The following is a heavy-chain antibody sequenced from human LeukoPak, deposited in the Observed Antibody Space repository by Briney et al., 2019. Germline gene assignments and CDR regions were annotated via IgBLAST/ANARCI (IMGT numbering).Heavy chain of an antibody. CDR1: GFTLSSYE. CDR2: ISSSGSTI. V-gene: IGHV3-48*03. J-gene: IGHJ6*02. CDR3: ARPQGIAAAGTTYYCYYYGMDV. Sequence: GGSLRLSCAASGFTLSSYEMNWVRQALGKGLEWVSYISSSGSTIYYPDSVKGRFTISRDNAKNSLYLQMNRLRAEDTAVYYCARPQGIAAAGTTYYCYYYGMDVWGQGTTVTVSS. D-gene: IGHD6-13*01.